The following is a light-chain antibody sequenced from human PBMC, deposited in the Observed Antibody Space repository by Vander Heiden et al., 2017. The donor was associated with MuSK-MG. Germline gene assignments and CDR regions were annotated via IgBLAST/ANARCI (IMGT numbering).Light chain of an antibody. CDR1: SSDVGDYNY. CDR3: TPYTSSGPCV. CDR2: DVS. V-gene: IGLV2-14*01. Sequence: QSALTQPGSVSGSPGQSITISCTGTSSDVGDYNYVSWYQQHPGKAPKVMIYDVSNRPSGVSNRFSGSKSGNTASLTISGLQAEDEADYYCTPYTSSGPCVFGTGTKLTVL. J-gene: IGLJ1*01.